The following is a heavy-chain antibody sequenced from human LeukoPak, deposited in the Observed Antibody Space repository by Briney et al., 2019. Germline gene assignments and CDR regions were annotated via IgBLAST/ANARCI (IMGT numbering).Heavy chain of an antibody. D-gene: IGHD6-13*01. J-gene: IGHJ6*02. V-gene: IGHV1-18*01. Sequence: ASVKVSCEASGYTFTSYGISWVRQAPGQGLEWMGWISAYNGNTNYAQKLQGRVTMTTDTSTSTAYMELRSLRSDDTAVYYCARDTPPGIAAAGSYYYYYYGMDVWGQGPTVTVSS. CDR1: GYTFTSYG. CDR2: ISAYNGNT. CDR3: ARDTPPGIAAAGSYYYYYYGMDV.